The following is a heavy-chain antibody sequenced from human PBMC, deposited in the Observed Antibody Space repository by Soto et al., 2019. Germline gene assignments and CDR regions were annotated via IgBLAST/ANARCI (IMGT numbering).Heavy chain of an antibody. D-gene: IGHD2-2*01. Sequence: PSETLSLTCTFSGSSISSYHWSWIRQPPGKGLEWIGEILNSGNTNYNPSLKSRVTISLDTSKNQFSLKLTSVIAADTAVYYCAREMGYCTTTSCHAGPLYYYMDVWGKGTTVTAP. J-gene: IGHJ6*03. CDR2: ILNSGNT. CDR1: GSSISSYH. V-gene: IGHV4-59*01. CDR3: AREMGYCTTTSCHAGPLYYYMDV.